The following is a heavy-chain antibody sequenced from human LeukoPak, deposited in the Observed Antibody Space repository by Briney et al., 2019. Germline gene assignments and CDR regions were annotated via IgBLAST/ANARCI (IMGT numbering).Heavy chain of an antibody. J-gene: IGHJ5*02. CDR2: ISGNGDDT. CDR3: AREWGYCSSTSCYNWFDP. CDR1: GFTFSSYA. D-gene: IGHD2-2*01. V-gene: IGHV3-23*01. Sequence: GGSLRLSCAASGFTFSSYAMSWVRQAPGKGLEWVSAISGNGDDTYYADSVKGRFTISRDNAKNSLYLQMNSLRAEDTAVYYCAREWGYCSSTSCYNWFDPWGQGTLVTVSS.